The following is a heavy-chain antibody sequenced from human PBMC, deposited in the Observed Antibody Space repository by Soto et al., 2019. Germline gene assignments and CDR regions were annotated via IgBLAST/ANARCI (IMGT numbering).Heavy chain of an antibody. CDR3: ARGKTTVRIRVCLDY. D-gene: IGHD4-17*01. J-gene: IGHJ4*02. CDR1: GYTFTSYA. V-gene: IGHV1-3*01. CDR2: INAGNGNT. Sequence: ASVKVSCKASGYTFTSYAMHWVRQAPGQRLEWMGWINAGNGNTKYSQKFQGRVTITRDTSASTAYMELSSLRSEDTAVYYCARGKTTVRIRVCLDYWGQGTLVTVSS.